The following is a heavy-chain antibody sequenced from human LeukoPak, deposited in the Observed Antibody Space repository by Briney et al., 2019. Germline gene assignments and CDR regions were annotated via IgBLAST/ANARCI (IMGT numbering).Heavy chain of an antibody. D-gene: IGHD3-3*01. Sequence: GGSLRLSCAASGFTFSSYWMTWVRRAPGKGLEWVANIKQDGSEKYYVDSVKGRSTISRDNAKNSLYLQMNSLRAEDTAVYYCARTPRANLEWLPSFDYWGQGTLVTVSS. CDR1: GFTFSSYW. CDR2: IKQDGSEK. V-gene: IGHV3-7*03. CDR3: ARTPRANLEWLPSFDY. J-gene: IGHJ4*02.